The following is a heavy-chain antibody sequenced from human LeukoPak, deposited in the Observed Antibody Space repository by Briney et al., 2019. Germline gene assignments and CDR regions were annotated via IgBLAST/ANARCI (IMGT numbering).Heavy chain of an antibody. D-gene: IGHD3-16*01. V-gene: IGHV4-34*01. Sequence: SETLSLTCAVYGGSFSGYYWSWIRQPPGKGLEWIGEINHSGSTNYNPSLKSRVTISVDTSKNQFSLKLSSVTAADTAVYYCARGGWGRRFDYWGQGTLVTVSS. CDR2: INHSGST. J-gene: IGHJ4*02. CDR1: GGSFSGYY. CDR3: ARGGWGRRFDY.